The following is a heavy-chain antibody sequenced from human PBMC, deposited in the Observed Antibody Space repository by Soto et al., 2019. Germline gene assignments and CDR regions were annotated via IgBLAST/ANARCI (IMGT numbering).Heavy chain of an antibody. J-gene: IGHJ6*02. CDR3: ARDGHYDFWSGSAWGMDV. CDR2: IWYDGSNK. Sequence: QVQLVESGGGVVQPGRSLRLSCAASGFTFSSYGMHWVRQAPGKGLEWVAVIWYDGSNKNYADSVKGRFTISRDNSKDSLYLKMNSLRAEDTAVYYCARDGHYDFWSGSAWGMDVWGQGTTVTVSS. V-gene: IGHV3-33*01. D-gene: IGHD3-3*01. CDR1: GFTFSSYG.